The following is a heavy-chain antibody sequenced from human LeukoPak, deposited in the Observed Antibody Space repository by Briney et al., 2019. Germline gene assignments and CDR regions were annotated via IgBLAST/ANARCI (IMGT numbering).Heavy chain of an antibody. Sequence: SETLSLTCTVSGYSISSGYYWGWIRQPPGKGLEWIGSIYYSGSTYYNPSLKSRVTISVDTSKNQFSLKLSSVTAADTAVYYCARKVAYYYMDVWGKGTTVTVSS. CDR3: ARKVAYYYMDV. J-gene: IGHJ6*03. CDR2: IYYSGST. V-gene: IGHV4-38-2*02. CDR1: GYSISSGYY. D-gene: IGHD2-15*01.